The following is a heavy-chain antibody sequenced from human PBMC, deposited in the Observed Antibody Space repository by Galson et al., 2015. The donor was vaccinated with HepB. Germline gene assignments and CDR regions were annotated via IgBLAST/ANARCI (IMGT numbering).Heavy chain of an antibody. J-gene: IGHJ4*02. CDR2: IIPILGIA. D-gene: IGHD5-24*01. Sequence: SVKVSCKASGGTFSSYAISWVRQAPGQGLEWMGRIIPILGIANYAQKFQGRVTITADKSTSTAYMELSSLRSEDTAVYYCARGDEMATMPVDYWGQGTLVTVSS. V-gene: IGHV1-69*04. CDR1: GGTFSSYA. CDR3: ARGDEMATMPVDY.